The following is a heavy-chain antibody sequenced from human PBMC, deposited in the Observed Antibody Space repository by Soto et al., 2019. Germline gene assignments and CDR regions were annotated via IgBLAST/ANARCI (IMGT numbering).Heavy chain of an antibody. Sequence: QLQESGPGLVKPSGTLSLTCAVSGGSVTTNYWWGWVRQSPVTGLEWIGDMSHSGPTNYSPSLKSRVTLSVDTSKNQFSLELKSVTAADTAVYFCGRSRGWYKIHSWGQGTLVTVSS. CDR3: GRSRGWYKIHS. J-gene: IGHJ4*02. CDR2: MSHSGPT. CDR1: GGSVTTNYW. V-gene: IGHV4-4*02. D-gene: IGHD6-19*01.